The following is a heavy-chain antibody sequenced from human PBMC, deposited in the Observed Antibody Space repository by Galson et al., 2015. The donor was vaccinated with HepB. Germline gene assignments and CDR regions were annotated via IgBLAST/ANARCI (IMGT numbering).Heavy chain of an antibody. J-gene: IGHJ3*01. CDR3: ARPQPTVVSPADTLDV. CDR2: IFPGDSDS. CDR1: GFDFPTHW. D-gene: IGHD3-22*01. V-gene: IGHV5-51*03. Sequence: QSGAEVKKPGDSLKISCKTSGFDFPTHWIAWVRQRPGKGLEWMGIIFPGDSDSIYSPSFEGQVTMSVDKSISTAYLHWGSLKASDTAVYYCARPQPTVVSPADTLDVWGQETMDIVSS.